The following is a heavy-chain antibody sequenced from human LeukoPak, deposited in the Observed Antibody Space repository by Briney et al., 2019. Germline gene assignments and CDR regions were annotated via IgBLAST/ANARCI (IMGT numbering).Heavy chain of an antibody. CDR3: AKTLVHYDSSGYYFDY. J-gene: IGHJ4*02. CDR1: GFTVSTNS. D-gene: IGHD3-22*01. V-gene: IGHV3-53*01. CDR2: IYSDNT. Sequence: GGSLRLSCTVSGFTVSTNSMSWVRQAPGKGLEWVSFIYSDNTHYSDSVKGRFTISRDNSKNTLYLQMNGLRAEDTAVYYCAKTLVHYDSSGYYFDYWGQGTLVTVSS.